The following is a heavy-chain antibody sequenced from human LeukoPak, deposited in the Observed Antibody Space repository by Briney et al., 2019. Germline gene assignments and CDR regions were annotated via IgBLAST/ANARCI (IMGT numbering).Heavy chain of an antibody. Sequence: SETLSLTCTVSGGSISSGGYYWSWIRQYPGKGLEWIGHINYSGRIYYNPSLKGRVNISLVTSKNHVSLKLTSVTAADTAVYFCARGEGAPYYDLLSDYIDAFDIWGQGTRVTVSS. V-gene: IGHV4-31*03. CDR1: GGSISSGGYY. CDR3: ARGEGAPYYDLLSDYIDAFDI. D-gene: IGHD3-3*01. CDR2: INYSGRI. J-gene: IGHJ3*02.